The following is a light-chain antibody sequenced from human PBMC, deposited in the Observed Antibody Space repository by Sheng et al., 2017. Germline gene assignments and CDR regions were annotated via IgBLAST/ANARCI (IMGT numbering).Light chain of an antibody. CDR1: QTVRTDY. CDR3: QQFHTTPWS. Sequence: EIVLTQSPGTLSLAPGEGATLSCRASQTVRTDYLAWYQQKPGQTPRLLIYGASNRATGIPDRFRGSGSGTDFTLTISRLEPEDFAVYYCQQFHTTPWSFGQGTKVEIK. V-gene: IGKV3-20*01. J-gene: IGKJ1*01. CDR2: GAS.